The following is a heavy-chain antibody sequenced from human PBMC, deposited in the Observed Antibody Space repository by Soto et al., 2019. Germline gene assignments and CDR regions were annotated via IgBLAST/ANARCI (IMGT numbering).Heavy chain of an antibody. CDR2: INPNSGGT. CDR1: GYTFTGYY. CDR3: ARDRGYCSGGSCYGARVNAFYI. V-gene: IGHV1-2*04. J-gene: IGHJ3*02. Sequence: SVKVSCKASGYTFTGYYMHWVRQAPGQGLEWMGWINPNSGGTNYAQKFQGWVTMTRDTSISTAYMELSRLRSDDTAVYYCARDRGYCSGGSCYGARVNAFYIWG. D-gene: IGHD2-15*01.